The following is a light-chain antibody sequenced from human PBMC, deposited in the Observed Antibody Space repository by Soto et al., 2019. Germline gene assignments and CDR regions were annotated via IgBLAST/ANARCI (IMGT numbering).Light chain of an antibody. V-gene: IGLV2-8*01. CDR1: SSDVGGYNF. CDR2: EVN. Sequence: QCALTQPPSASGSPGQSVTISCTGTSSDVGGYNFVSWYQQHPGKAPKFMIYEVNKRPSGVPDRFSGSKSGNTASLTVSGLQTEDEADYYCSSYEGTNNFLVFGGGTKLTVL. J-gene: IGLJ2*01. CDR3: SSYEGTNNFLV.